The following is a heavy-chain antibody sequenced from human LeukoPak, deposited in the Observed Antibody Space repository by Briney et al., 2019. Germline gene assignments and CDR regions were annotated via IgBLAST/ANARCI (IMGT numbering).Heavy chain of an antibody. CDR3: VRDDFGDYTRRFDP. D-gene: IGHD4-17*01. CDR2: INDGGST. J-gene: IGHJ5*02. CDR1: GGSISSNNYY. Sequence: SETLSLTCTVSGGSISSNNYYWGWIRQPPGRGLEWIASINDGGSTYCNPSLKSRVTMPVDTSKNQFSLRLSSVTAADTAMYYCVRDDFGDYTRRFDPWGQGTLVTVSS. V-gene: IGHV4-39*07.